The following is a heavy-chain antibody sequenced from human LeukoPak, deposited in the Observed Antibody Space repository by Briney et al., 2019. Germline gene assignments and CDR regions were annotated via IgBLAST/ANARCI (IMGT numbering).Heavy chain of an antibody. D-gene: IGHD2-8*01. Sequence: GGSLRLACAASGFTFSGHWMHWVRQTPGKGLVWVADINGDGTATNYAGSVKGRFAISRDNAKNTLYLQMNTLRAEDTAVYYCAKDKWWGASDHWGQGSLVTVSS. CDR2: INGDGTAT. CDR3: AKDKWWGASDH. J-gene: IGHJ4*02. V-gene: IGHV3-74*01. CDR1: GFTFSGHW.